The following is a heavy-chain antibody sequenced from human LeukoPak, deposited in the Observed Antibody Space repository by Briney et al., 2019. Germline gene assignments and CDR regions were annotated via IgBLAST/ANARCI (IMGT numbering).Heavy chain of an antibody. CDR1: GFTFSSYE. Sequence: GGSLRLSCAASGFTFSSYEMNWVRQAPGKGLEWVSYISSSGSTIYYADSVKGRFTISRDNSKNTLYLQMNSLRAEDTAVYYCAKDGGSYRHFDYWGQGTLVTVSS. D-gene: IGHD1-26*01. J-gene: IGHJ4*02. CDR3: AKDGGSYRHFDY. V-gene: IGHV3-48*03. CDR2: ISSSGSTI.